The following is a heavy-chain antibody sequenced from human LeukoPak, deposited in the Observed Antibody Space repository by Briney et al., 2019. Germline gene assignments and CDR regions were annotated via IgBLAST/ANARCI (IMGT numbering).Heavy chain of an antibody. D-gene: IGHD6-6*01. Sequence: GGSLRLSCAASGFTFSSYGMHWVRQAPGKGLEWVAFIRYDGCNKYYADSVKGRFAISRDNSKDTLYLQMNSLRAEDTAVYYCAKLVFDYWGQGTLVTVSS. V-gene: IGHV3-30*02. J-gene: IGHJ4*02. CDR1: GFTFSSYG. CDR3: AKLVFDY. CDR2: IRYDGCNK.